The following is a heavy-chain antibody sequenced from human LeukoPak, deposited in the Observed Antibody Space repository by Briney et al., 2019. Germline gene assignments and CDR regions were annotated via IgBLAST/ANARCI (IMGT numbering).Heavy chain of an antibody. V-gene: IGHV1-24*01. D-gene: IGHD6-13*01. Sequence: ASVKVSCKVSGYTLTELSMHWVRQAPGKGLEWMGGFDPEDGETIYAQKLQGRVTMTEDTSTDTAYMELSSLRSEDTAVYYCATVTIAAAGIGYFDYWGQGTLVTVSS. CDR2: FDPEDGET. CDR1: GYTLTELS. J-gene: IGHJ4*02. CDR3: ATVTIAAAGIGYFDY.